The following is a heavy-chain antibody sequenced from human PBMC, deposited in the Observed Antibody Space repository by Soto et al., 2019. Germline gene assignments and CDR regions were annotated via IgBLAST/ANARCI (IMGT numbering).Heavy chain of an antibody. CDR2: ISGSGGST. V-gene: IGHV3-23*01. CDR3: AKDRTRSTSPYNWFDP. J-gene: IGHJ5*02. Sequence: LRLSCAASGFTFSSYAMSWVRQAPGKGLEWVSAISGSGGSTYYADSVKGRFTISRDNSKNTLYLQMNSLRAEDTAVYYCAKDRTRSTSPYNWFDPWGQGTLVTVSS. CDR1: GFTFSSYA. D-gene: IGHD2-2*01.